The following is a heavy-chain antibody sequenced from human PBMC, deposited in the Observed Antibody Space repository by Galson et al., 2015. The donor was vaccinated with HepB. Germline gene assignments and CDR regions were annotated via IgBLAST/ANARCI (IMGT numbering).Heavy chain of an antibody. CDR1: GYTFTSYG. V-gene: IGHV1-18*01. CDR3: AREGIVTGVRRDFDY. D-gene: IGHD2/OR15-2a*01. CDR2: ISAYNGNT. Sequence: SVKVSCKASGYTFTSYGISWVRQAPGQGLEWMGWISAYNGNTNYAQKLQGRVTMTTDTSTSTAYMELRSLRSDDTAVYYCAREGIVTGVRRDFDYWGQGTLVTVSS. J-gene: IGHJ4*02.